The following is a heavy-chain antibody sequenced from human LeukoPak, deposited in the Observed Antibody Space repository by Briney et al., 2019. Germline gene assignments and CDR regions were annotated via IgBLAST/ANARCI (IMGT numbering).Heavy chain of an antibody. V-gene: IGHV3-30*18. Sequence: GGSLRLSCAASGFSFNSHGMHWVRQAPGKGLDWVAVISYDGSNTYYADSVKCRFTISRDNSKNTLDLQVNSLRAEDTAVYYCAKDRVSYGLLGYFDLWGRGTLVSASS. CDR1: GFSFNSHG. CDR2: ISYDGSNT. CDR3: AKDRVSYGLLGYFDL. J-gene: IGHJ2*01. D-gene: IGHD5-18*01.